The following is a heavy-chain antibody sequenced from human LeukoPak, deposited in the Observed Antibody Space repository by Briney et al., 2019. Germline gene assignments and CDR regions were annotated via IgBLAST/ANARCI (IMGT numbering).Heavy chain of an antibody. V-gene: IGHV3-30*18. CDR2: ISYDGSNK. J-gene: IGHJ4*02. CDR3: AKGPGRIYCSGGSCYLDY. CDR1: GFTFSSYG. Sequence: PGGSLRLSCAASGFTFSSYGMHWVRKAPGKGLEWVAVISYDGSNKYYADSVKGRFTISRDNSKNTLYLQMNSLRAEDTAVYYCAKGPGRIYCSGGSCYLDYWGQGTLVTVSS. D-gene: IGHD2-15*01.